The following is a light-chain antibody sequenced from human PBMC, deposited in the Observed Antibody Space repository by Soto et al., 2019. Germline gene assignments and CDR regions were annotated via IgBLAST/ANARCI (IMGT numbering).Light chain of an antibody. CDR1: QSVNIN. Sequence: EIVMTQSPATLSVSPGERATLSCRASQSVNINLAWYQQKSGQTRGLLIHGASTRATGIPARFSGSGSGTEFTLTISILQSEDVAVYYCQQYNTWPPFTFGQGTMLEIK. J-gene: IGKJ2*01. CDR2: GAS. CDR3: QQYNTWPPFT. V-gene: IGKV3-15*01.